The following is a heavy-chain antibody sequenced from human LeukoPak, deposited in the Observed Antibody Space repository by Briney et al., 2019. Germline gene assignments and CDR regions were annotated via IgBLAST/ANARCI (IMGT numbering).Heavy chain of an antibody. CDR1: GGTFSSYA. D-gene: IGHD3-22*01. J-gene: IGHJ3*02. CDR2: IITIFGKA. Sequence: ASVRVSCKASGGTFSSYAISWVRQAPGKELEWMGRIITIFGKANYVQKFQGRGTITTDESTSTAYMELSSLRSEDMAVYYCARRGWAYYYDSSAFGAFDIWGQGTMVTVSS. V-gene: IGHV1-69*05. CDR3: ARRGWAYYYDSSAFGAFDI.